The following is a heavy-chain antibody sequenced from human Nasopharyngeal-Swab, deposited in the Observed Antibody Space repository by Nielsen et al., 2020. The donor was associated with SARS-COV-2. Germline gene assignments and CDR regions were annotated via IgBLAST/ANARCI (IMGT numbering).Heavy chain of an antibody. J-gene: IGHJ6*02. D-gene: IGHD3-10*01. CDR3: ARGVRLTRITMVRGPIESVYGMDV. CDR1: GGSFSGYY. V-gene: IGHV4-34*01. Sequence: SQTLSLTCAVYGGSFSGYYWSWIRQPPGKGLEWIWEINHSGSTNYNPSLQSRVTISVDTSKNQFSLKLSSVTAADTAVYYCARGVRLTRITMVRGPIESVYGMDVWGQGTTVTVSS. CDR2: INHSGST.